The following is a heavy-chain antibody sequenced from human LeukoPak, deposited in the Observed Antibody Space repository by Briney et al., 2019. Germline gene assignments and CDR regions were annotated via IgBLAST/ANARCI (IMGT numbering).Heavy chain of an antibody. CDR3: ARDPVSYDFWSGYYDY. V-gene: IGHV1-46*01. J-gene: IGHJ4*02. CDR2: INPSGGNR. D-gene: IGHD3-3*01. Sequence: ASVKVSCKASGYTFTSYFMHWVRRAPGQGLEWMGVINPSGGNRNHAQKFQGRVTMTRDTSTSTVYMELSSLRSEDTAVYYCARDPVSYDFWSGYYDYWGQGTLVTVSS. CDR1: GYTFTSYF.